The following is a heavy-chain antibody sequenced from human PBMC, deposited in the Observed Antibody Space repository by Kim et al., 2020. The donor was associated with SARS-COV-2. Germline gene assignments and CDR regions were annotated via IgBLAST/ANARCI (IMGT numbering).Heavy chain of an antibody. D-gene: IGHD3-3*01. V-gene: IGHV3-30*18. Sequence: RGSLRLSCAASGFTFSNYGMHWVRQAPGKGLEWVATISYDGSVKNYADSVKGRFTISRDDSKNTLYLEMNSLRVEDTAVYYCAKGLTILLDFWGQGSLVTVSS. CDR1: GFTFSNYG. CDR2: ISYDGSVK. J-gene: IGHJ4*02. CDR3: AKGLTILLDF.